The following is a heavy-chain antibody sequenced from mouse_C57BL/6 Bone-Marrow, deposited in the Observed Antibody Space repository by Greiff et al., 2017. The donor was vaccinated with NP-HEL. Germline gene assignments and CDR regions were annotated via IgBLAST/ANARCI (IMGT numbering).Heavy chain of an antibody. Sequence: DVKLVESGGGLVQPKGSLKLSCAASGFSFNTYAMNWVRQAPGKGLEWVARIRSKSNNDATYYADSVKDRFTISRDDSESMLYLQMNHLKTEDTAMYYCVRPLYYGSSYGRDYWGQGTSVTVSS. CDR3: VRPLYYGSSYGRDY. J-gene: IGHJ4*01. CDR1: GFSFNTYA. V-gene: IGHV10-1*01. CDR2: IRSKSNNDAT. D-gene: IGHD1-1*01.